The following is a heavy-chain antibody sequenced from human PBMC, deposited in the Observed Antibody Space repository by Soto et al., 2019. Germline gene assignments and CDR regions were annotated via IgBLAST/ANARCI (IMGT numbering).Heavy chain of an antibody. J-gene: IGHJ6*02. CDR2: VHHSWGS. V-gene: IGHV4-59*12. Sequence: QVQLQESGPGLVKPSETLSLSCTVSGGSISSYYWSWFRRSPGKRMEWIGYVHHSWGSSYNPSLHSRVAISLDTSRSQFSLKVTSVTATAAAVYYCAREGVGPLHGLVDVWGQGTTVTVSS. CDR1: GGSISSYY. D-gene: IGHD1-26*01. CDR3: AREGVGPLHGLVDV.